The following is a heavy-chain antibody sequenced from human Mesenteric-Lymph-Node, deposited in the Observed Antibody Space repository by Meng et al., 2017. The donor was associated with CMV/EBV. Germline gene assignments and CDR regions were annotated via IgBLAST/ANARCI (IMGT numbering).Heavy chain of an antibody. J-gene: IGHJ4*02. CDR1: GFTFSSYS. Sequence: GESLKISCAASGFTFSSYSMNWVRQAPGKGLEWVSYIRSSSRIIYYADSVKGRFTISRDNAKNSLYLEMNSLRAEDTAVYYCAKDMFPYYYDSSGYSEFDYWGQGTLVTVSS. CDR2: IRSSSRII. D-gene: IGHD3-22*01. CDR3: AKDMFPYYYDSSGYSEFDY. V-gene: IGHV3-21*05.